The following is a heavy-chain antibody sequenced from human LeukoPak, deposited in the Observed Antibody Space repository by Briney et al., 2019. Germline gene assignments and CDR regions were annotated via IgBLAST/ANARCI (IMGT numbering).Heavy chain of an antibody. V-gene: IGHV3-21*01. J-gene: IGHJ4*02. D-gene: IGHD3-3*01. CDR3: ARDDFWSGYLFDY. CDR1: GFTFSSYS. Sequence: GGSLRLSCAASGFTFSSYSMNWVRQAPGKGLEWVSSISSSSSYIYYADSVKGRFTISRDNAENSLYLQMNSLRAEDTAVYYCARDDFWSGYLFDYWGQGTLVTVSS. CDR2: ISSSSSYI.